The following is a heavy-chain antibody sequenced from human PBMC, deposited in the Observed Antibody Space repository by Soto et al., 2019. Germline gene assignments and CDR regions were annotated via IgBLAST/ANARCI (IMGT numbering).Heavy chain of an antibody. CDR2: IKQDGSEK. J-gene: IGHJ6*02. Sequence: GGSLRLSCAASGFTFSSYWMSWVRQAPGKGLEWVANIKQDGSEKYYVDSVKGRFTISRDNAKNSLYLQMNSLRAEDTAVYYCARGLRYSYGYNFGRGMDVWGQGTTVTVSS. V-gene: IGHV3-7*05. CDR1: GFTFSSYW. CDR3: ARGLRYSYGYNFGRGMDV. D-gene: IGHD5-18*01.